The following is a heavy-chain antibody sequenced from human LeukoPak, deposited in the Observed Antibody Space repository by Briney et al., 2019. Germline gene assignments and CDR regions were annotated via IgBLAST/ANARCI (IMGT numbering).Heavy chain of an antibody. J-gene: IGHJ4*02. CDR1: GFIFSDYG. CDR3: ARPPMYYYDSSGYYNYFDY. V-gene: IGHV3-30*02. Sequence: GGSLRLSCGASGFIFSDYGMHWVRQAPGKGLEWVASIRFDGSNNYYADSVKGRFTISRDNSKNTLYLQMNSLRAEDTAVYYCARPPMYYYDSSGYYNYFDYWGQGTLVTVSS. D-gene: IGHD3-22*01. CDR2: IRFDGSNN.